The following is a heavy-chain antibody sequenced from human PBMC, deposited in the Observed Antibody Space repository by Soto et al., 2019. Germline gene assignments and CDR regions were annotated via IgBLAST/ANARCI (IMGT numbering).Heavy chain of an antibody. CDR3: ARDIGSYAYAEGY. J-gene: IGHJ4*02. D-gene: IGHD2-2*01. V-gene: IGHV4-4*07. Sequence: SETLSLTCIVSGGSINSYWCSWIRQPAGKGLEWIGRVYSSGTTDYNPSLNSRATMSVETSKNQFSLKLTSVTAADTAVYYCARDIGSYAYAEGYWGQGIQVTVSS. CDR1: GGSINSYW. CDR2: VYSSGTT.